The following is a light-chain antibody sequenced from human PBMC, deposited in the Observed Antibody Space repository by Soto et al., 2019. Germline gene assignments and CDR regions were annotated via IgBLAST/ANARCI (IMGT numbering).Light chain of an antibody. Sequence: QSALTQSPSASASLGASVKLTCTLSSGHSTYTIAWHQQQPEKAPRYLMSLNTDGSHSRGDGIPDRFSGSSSGAERYLTISSLQSEDEADYYCQTWGTGTPYVFGTGTKLTVL. J-gene: IGLJ1*01. CDR2: LNTDGSH. CDR1: SGHSTYT. V-gene: IGLV4-69*01. CDR3: QTWGTGTPYV.